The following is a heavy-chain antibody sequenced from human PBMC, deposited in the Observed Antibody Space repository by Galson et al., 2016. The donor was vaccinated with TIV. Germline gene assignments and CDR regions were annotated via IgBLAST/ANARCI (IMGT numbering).Heavy chain of an antibody. J-gene: IGHJ4*02. CDR2: FYYGGNT. D-gene: IGHD2-2*02. CDR1: GDSISSSSCF. V-gene: IGHV4-39*07. Sequence: SETLSLTCTVSGDSISSSSCFWGWIRQPPGKGLEWIGNFYYGGNTYYNPSLKNRVTISLDTSKNRFSLKLSSVTAADTALHYCARGRPCSSTFCYRRGFDYWGQGILVTVSS. CDR3: ARGRPCSSTFCYRRGFDY.